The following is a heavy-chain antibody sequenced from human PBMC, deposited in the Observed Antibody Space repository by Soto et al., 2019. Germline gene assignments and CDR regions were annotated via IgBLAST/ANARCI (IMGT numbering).Heavy chain of an antibody. J-gene: IGHJ6*03. D-gene: IGHD4-17*01. CDR2: ISSSSSYI. Sequence: EVQLVESGGGLVKPGGSLRLSCAASGFTFSSYSMNWVRQAPGKGLEWVSSISSSSSYIYYADSVKGRFTISRDNAKNSLYLQMNSLRAEDTAVYYCARGNSHDYGDYVPFDYYYYYMDVWGKGTTVTVSS. CDR3: ARGNSHDYGDYVPFDYYYYYMDV. CDR1: GFTFSSYS. V-gene: IGHV3-21*01.